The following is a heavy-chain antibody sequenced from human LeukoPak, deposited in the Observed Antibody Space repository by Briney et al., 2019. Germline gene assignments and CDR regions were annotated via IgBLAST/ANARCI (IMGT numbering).Heavy chain of an antibody. J-gene: IGHJ3*02. CDR3: ARERGLDAYYYDSSGYLMFRHAFDI. Sequence: PSETLSLTCTVSGDSISSSSYYWGWIRQPPGKGLEWIGSIFHSGSTYYNPSLKSRVTMSVDTSKNQFSLKLSSVTAADTAVYYCARERGLDAYYYDSSGYLMFRHAFDIWGQGTMVTVSS. CDR1: GDSISSSSYY. V-gene: IGHV4-39*07. D-gene: IGHD3-22*01. CDR2: IFHSGST.